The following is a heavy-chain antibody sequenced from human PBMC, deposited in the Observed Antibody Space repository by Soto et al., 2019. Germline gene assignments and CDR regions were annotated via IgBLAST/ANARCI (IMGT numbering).Heavy chain of an antibody. CDR2: ISGSGANT. V-gene: IGHV3-23*01. CDR3: STDWEWLFNFDY. Sequence: EVQLLESGGGLVQPGGSLRLSCAASGFTFRSYAMSWVRQAPGKGREWVSAISGSGANTYYPDSVKGRFTISRDNSKKPVYLQMNSLRAEDTAVYYCSTDWEWLFNFDYWGQGTLVTVSS. J-gene: IGHJ4*02. D-gene: IGHD3-3*01. CDR1: GFTFRSYA.